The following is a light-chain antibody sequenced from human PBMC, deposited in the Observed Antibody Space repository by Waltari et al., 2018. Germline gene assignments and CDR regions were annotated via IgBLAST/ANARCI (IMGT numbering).Light chain of an antibody. Sequence: EIVLTQSPGTLSLSPGESATLSCRTSQSVSRTLAWYQQKPGQAPRLLIYGASTRATGIPERFSGGGSGTDFSLTISRLEAEDFAVYYCQHYVSLPATFGQGTKVEIK. V-gene: IGKV3-20*01. CDR3: QHYVSLPAT. J-gene: IGKJ1*01. CDR1: QSVSRT. CDR2: GAS.